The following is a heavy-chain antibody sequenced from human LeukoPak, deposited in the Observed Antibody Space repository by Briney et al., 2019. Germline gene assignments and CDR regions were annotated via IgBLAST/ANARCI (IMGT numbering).Heavy chain of an antibody. CDR1: GGPISSYY. CDR2: IYYSGST. CDR3: ARLHYYDSSGYYMDAFDI. J-gene: IGHJ3*02. V-gene: IGHV4-59*01. D-gene: IGHD3-22*01. Sequence: SSETLSLTCTVSGGPISSYYWSWIRQPPGKGLEWIGYIYYSGSTNYNPSLKSRVTISVDTSKNQFSLKLSSVTAADTAVYYCARLHYYDSSGYYMDAFDIWGQGTMVTVSS.